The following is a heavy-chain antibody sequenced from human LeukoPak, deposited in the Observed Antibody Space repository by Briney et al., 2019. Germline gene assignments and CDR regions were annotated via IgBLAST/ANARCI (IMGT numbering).Heavy chain of an antibody. CDR2: ISETSSNT. CDR1: GFTFSSQA. D-gene: IGHD3-10*01. J-gene: IGHJ3*02. Sequence: PGGSLRLSCAASGFTFSSQAMGWVRQAPGKGLEWVSVISETSSNTYYVDSVKGRFTISRDNSKNTLYLQMNSLRVEDTAVYYCARDKALSGAFDIWGQGTMVIVSS. CDR3: ARDKALSGAFDI. V-gene: IGHV3-23*01.